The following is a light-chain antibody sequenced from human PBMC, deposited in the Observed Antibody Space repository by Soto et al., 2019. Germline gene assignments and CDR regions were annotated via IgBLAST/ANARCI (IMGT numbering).Light chain of an antibody. V-gene: IGKV4-1*01. Sequence: DIVMTHSPDSLAVSLGERATINCKSSQSVLYSSNNKNYLAWYQQKPGQPPKLLIYWASTRESGVPDRFSGSGSGTDFTLTISSLQAEDVAVYYCQQYYSTLTFGQGTKVDIK. CDR1: QSVLYSSNNKNY. CDR3: QQYYSTLT. CDR2: WAS. J-gene: IGKJ1*01.